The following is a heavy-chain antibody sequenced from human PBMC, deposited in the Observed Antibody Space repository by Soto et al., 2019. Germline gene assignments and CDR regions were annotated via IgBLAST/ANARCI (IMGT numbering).Heavy chain of an antibody. CDR3: ARGASRWYPYCFDS. CDR1: EGTFNSYA. Sequence: QAQVVQSGAEVRKPGASVKLSCKASEGTFNSYAIAWVLQAPGQGLEWMGGIIPYYNTLNYAQKFQDRVTITSDDSTNTVYMELRSLRSDDTAVYYCARGASRWYPYCFDSWAQGTLVTVSS. V-gene: IGHV1-69*01. CDR2: IIPYYNTL. J-gene: IGHJ4*02. D-gene: IGHD6-13*01.